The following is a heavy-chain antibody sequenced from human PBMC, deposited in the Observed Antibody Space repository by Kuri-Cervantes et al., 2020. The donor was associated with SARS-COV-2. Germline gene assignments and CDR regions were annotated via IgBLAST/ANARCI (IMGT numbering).Heavy chain of an antibody. J-gene: IGHJ6*02. CDR3: VKVGYNWNRYYYYGMDV. V-gene: IGHV3-64D*09. CDR2: ISSNGGST. CDR1: GFTFSSYE. D-gene: IGHD1-20*01. Sequence: GESLKISCAASGFTFSSYEMNWVRQAPGKGLEYVSAISSNGGSTYYADSVKGRFTISRDNSKNTLYLQMSSLRAEDMAVYYCVKVGYNWNRYYYYGMDVWGQGTTVTVSS.